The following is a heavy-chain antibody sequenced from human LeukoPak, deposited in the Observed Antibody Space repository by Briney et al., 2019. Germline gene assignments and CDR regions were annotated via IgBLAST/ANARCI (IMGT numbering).Heavy chain of an antibody. CDR3: VRDGSGSDFSLDY. CDR1: GFNFDNYY. D-gene: IGHD3-10*01. V-gene: IGHV3-7*01. CDR2: IRHDGSDV. Sequence: PGGSLRLSCVGSGFNFDNYYMSWVRQAPGKGLEWVADIRHDGSDVYNVDSVRGRFTISRDNAKNSVFLQMTSLKDEDTAVYYCVRDGSGSDFSLDYWGQGTLVTVSS. J-gene: IGHJ4*02.